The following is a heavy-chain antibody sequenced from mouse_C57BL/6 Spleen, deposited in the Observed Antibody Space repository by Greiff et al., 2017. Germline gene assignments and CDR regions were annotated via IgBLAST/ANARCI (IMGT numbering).Heavy chain of an antibody. D-gene: IGHD1-1*01. CDR3: ARSYYGFDY. J-gene: IGHJ2*01. Sequence: VKLLESGPGLVQPSQSLSITCTVSGFSLTSYGVHWVRQSPGKGLAWLGVIWSGGSTDSNAAFISRLSISKDNSKSQVFFKMNSLHADDTAIYYCARSYYGFDYWGQGTTLTVSS. V-gene: IGHV2-2*01. CDR2: IWSGGST. CDR1: GFSLTSYG.